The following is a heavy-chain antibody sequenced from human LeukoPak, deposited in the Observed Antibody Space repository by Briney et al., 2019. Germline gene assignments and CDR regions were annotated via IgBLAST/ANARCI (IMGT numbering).Heavy chain of an antibody. CDR2: ISGNGFNI. Sequence: GGSLRLSCVGSGFTFSSYEMNWVRQAPGKGLEWISYISGNGFNIYYTDSLKGRFTISRDNAKNSVYLQMNSLRAEDTAVYYCAKGHQKVLRYFDHGYYFDYWGQGTLVTVSS. J-gene: IGHJ4*02. CDR3: AKGHQKVLRYFDHGYYFDY. D-gene: IGHD3-9*01. V-gene: IGHV3-48*03. CDR1: GFTFSSYE.